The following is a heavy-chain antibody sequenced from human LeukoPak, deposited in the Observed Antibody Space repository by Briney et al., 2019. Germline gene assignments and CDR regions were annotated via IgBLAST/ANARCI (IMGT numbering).Heavy chain of an antibody. CDR1: GESFSGYY. Sequence: PSETLSLTCAVYGESFSGYYWSWIRRPPGKGLEWIGEINRNGTTNYNPSLKSRVTISIDTSKNQFSLKLTSVTATDTAVYYCARGDYSNYDFDYWGQGTLVTVSS. CDR3: ARGDYSNYDFDY. D-gene: IGHD4-11*01. J-gene: IGHJ4*02. CDR2: INRNGTT. V-gene: IGHV4-34*01.